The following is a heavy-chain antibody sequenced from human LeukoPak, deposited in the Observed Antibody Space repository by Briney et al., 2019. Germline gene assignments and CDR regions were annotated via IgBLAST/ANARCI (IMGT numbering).Heavy chain of an antibody. CDR3: AKDYYDSSGYLFDY. CDR2: ISYDGSNK. Sequence: GGSLRLSCAASGFTFSSYAMHRVRQAPGKGLEWVAVISYDGSNKYYADSVRGRFTISRDNSKNTLYLQMNSLRAEDTAVYYCAKDYYDSSGYLFDYWGQGTLVIVSS. J-gene: IGHJ4*02. V-gene: IGHV3-30-3*01. D-gene: IGHD3-22*01. CDR1: GFTFSSYA.